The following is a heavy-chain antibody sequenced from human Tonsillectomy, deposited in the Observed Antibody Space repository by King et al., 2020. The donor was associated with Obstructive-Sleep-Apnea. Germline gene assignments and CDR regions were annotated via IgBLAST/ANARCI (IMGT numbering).Heavy chain of an antibody. D-gene: IGHD6-19*01. CDR1: GFTFSSYA. Sequence: DVQLVESGGGLVQPGGSLRLSCAASGFTFSSYAMSWVRQAPGKGLEWVSGISGSGGSTYYADSMKGRVTISRDNSKNTLFLQMNSLRAEDTAVYYCAKDRKNIAVAGTDLWGQGTLVTVSS. V-gene: IGHV3-23*04. CDR3: AKDRKNIAVAGTDL. J-gene: IGHJ4*02. CDR2: ISGSGGST.